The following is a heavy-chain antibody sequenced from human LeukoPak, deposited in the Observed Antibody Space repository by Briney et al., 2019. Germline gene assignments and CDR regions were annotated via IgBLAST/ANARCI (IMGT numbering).Heavy chain of an antibody. CDR3: TRDKIVPRRGNWFDP. V-gene: IGHV6-1*01. CDR1: GDSVSSNSAA. D-gene: IGHD2/OR15-2a*01. J-gene: IGHJ5*02. CDR2: TYYRSKWYN. Sequence: SQTLSLTCAISGDSVSSNSAAWNWIRQSPSRGLEWLGRTYYRSKWYNDYAVSVKSRITINPDTSKNQFSLQLNSVTPDDTAVYYCTRDKIVPRRGNWFDPWGQGTLVTVSS.